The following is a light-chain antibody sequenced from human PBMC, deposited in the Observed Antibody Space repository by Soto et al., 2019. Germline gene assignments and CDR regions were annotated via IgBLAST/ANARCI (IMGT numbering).Light chain of an antibody. CDR3: ASWDDSLEGVV. Sequence: QSVVTQPPSASGTPGQRVTISCSGSISNIGGNPVNWYQQLPGTAPRLLIYSKNQRPSGVPDRFSASKSGTTASLAISGLQSEDEADYFCASWDDSLEGVVFGGGTQLTVL. CDR1: ISNIGGNP. CDR2: SKN. V-gene: IGLV1-44*01. J-gene: IGLJ2*01.